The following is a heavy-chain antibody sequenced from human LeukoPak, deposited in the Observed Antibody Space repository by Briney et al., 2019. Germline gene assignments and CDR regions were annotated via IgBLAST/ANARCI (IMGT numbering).Heavy chain of an antibody. D-gene: IGHD3-10*01. J-gene: IGHJ3*02. CDR3: ARVKSRITMVRGVLGNAFDI. CDR1: GGSFSSYA. Sequence: SVKVSCKASGGSFSSYAISWVRQAPGQGLEWMGGIIPIFGTTNYAQKFQGRVTITADKSTTTAYMELSSLRSEDTAVYYCARVKSRITMVRGVLGNAFDIWGQGTMVTVSS. CDR2: IIPIFGTT. V-gene: IGHV1-69*06.